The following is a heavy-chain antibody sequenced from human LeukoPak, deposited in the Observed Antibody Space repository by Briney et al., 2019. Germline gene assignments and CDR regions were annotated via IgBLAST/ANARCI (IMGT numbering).Heavy chain of an antibody. V-gene: IGHV3-49*04. J-gene: IGHJ4*02. Sequence: PGGSLRLSCAASGFTFSSYSMNWVRQAPGKGLEWVGFIRSKAYGGTTEYAASVKGRFTISRDDSKSIAYLQMNSLKTEDTAVYYCTRVPGYSSGWYMNWGQGTLVTVSS. D-gene: IGHD6-19*01. CDR1: GFTFSSYS. CDR3: TRVPGYSSGWYMN. CDR2: IRSKAYGGTT.